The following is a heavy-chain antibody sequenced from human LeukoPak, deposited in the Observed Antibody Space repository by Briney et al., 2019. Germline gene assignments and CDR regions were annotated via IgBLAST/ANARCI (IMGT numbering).Heavy chain of an antibody. J-gene: IGHJ4*02. Sequence: GGSLRLSCAASGLTFSGSAMHWVRQASGKGLEWVGRIRSKANSYATAYAASVKGRFTISRDDSKNTAYLQMNTLKTEDTAVYYCTSLVGPGGYWGQGTLVTVSS. D-gene: IGHD1-26*01. CDR3: TSLVGPGGY. CDR2: IRSKANSYAT. CDR1: GLTFSGSA. V-gene: IGHV3-73*01.